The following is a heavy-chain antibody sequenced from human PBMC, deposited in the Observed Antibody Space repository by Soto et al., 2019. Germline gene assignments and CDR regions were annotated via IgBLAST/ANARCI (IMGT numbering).Heavy chain of an antibody. CDR2: ISAYNGNT. V-gene: IGHV1-18*01. CDR3: AKDVLFYILTGPTNFYDL. CDR1: GYTFTSYG. Sequence: ASVKVSCKASGYTFTSYGISWVRQAPGQGLEWMGWISAYNGNTNYAQKLQGRVTMTTDTSTSTAYMELRSLRSDDTAVYYCAKDVLFYILTGPTNFYDLWGHGTLVT. J-gene: IGHJ5*02. D-gene: IGHD3-9*01.